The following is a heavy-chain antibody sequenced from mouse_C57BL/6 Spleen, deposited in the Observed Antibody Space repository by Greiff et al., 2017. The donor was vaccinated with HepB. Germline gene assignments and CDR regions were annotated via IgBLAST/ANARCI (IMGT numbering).Heavy chain of an antibody. D-gene: IGHD2-4*01. CDR1: GYTFTSYW. CDR2: INPSNGGT. J-gene: IGHJ2*01. V-gene: IGHV1-53*01. CDR3: AREKAYDYEYYFDY. Sequence: QVQLQQSGTELVKPGASVKLSCKASGYTFTSYWMHWVKQRPGQGLEWIGNINPSNGGTNYNEKFKSKATLTVDKSSSTAYMQLSSLTSEDSAVYYCAREKAYDYEYYFDYWGQGTTLTVSS.